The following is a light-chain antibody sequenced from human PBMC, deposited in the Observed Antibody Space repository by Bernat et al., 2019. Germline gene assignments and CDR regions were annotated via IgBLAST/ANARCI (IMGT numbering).Light chain of an antibody. V-gene: IGKV3-20*01. Sequence: EIVLTQSPGTLSLSPGERATLPCRASQSIIGSYLAWYQQKPGQAPRLLIYGASSRATGIPDRFSGSGSGTDFTLTISRLEPEDFAVYYCQQYDNTPPAYTFGQGTKLEIK. J-gene: IGKJ2*01. CDR1: QSIIGSY. CDR2: GAS. CDR3: QQYDNTPPAYT.